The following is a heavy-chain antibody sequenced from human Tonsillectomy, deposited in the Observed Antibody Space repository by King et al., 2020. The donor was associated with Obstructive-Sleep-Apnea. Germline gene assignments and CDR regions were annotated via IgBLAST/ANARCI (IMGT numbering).Heavy chain of an antibody. CDR1: GGSFSGHY. Sequence: VQLQQWGAGLLKPSETLSLTCAVYGGSFSGHYWSWIRQPPGKGLEWIGEINHSGSTNYNPSLKSRVIISVDTSKNQFSLRLSSVTAADTAVYYCARGFLGDNSEGYYGMDVWGQGTTVTVSS. CDR2: INHSGST. CDR3: ARGFLGDNSEGYYGMDV. V-gene: IGHV4-34*01. J-gene: IGHJ6*02. D-gene: IGHD4-23*01.